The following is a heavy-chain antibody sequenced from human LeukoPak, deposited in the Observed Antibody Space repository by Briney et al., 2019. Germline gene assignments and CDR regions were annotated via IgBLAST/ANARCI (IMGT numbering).Heavy chain of an antibody. J-gene: IGHJ6*03. V-gene: IGHV1-69*13. CDR1: GGTFSSYA. CDR2: IIPIFGTA. Sequence: ASVKVSCKASGGTFSSYAISWVRQAPGQGLEWMGGIIPIFGTANYAQKFQGRVTITADESTSTAYMELSSLRSEDTAVYYCARDSGYSGMYYYYYYYMDVWGKGTTVTVSS. CDR3: ARDSGYSGMYYYYYYYMDV. D-gene: IGHD5-12*01.